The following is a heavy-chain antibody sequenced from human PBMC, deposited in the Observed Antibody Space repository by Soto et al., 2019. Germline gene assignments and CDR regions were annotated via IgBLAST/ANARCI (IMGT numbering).Heavy chain of an antibody. CDR1: GFRFSTYG. CDR2: ITGNGGST. D-gene: IGHD6-19*01. CDR3: AKDQFSSGWYNDYYYGLNV. V-gene: IGHV3-23*01. Sequence: LRLSCAASGFRFSTYGMIWVRQAPGKGLEWVSAITGNGGSTFYGDSVKGRFTISRDNSRNTLYLQMNSLRAEDTAVYYCAKDQFSSGWYNDYYYGLNVWGQGTTVTVSS. J-gene: IGHJ6*02.